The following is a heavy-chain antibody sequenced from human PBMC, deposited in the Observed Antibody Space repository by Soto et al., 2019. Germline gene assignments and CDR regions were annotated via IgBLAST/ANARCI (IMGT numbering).Heavy chain of an antibody. D-gene: IGHD3-3*01. CDR2: ISAYNGNT. CDR1: GYTFTSYG. CDR3: ARPNDFWSGYSLSGYYYYGMDV. J-gene: IGHJ6*02. V-gene: IGHV1-18*01. Sequence: QVQLVQSGAEVKKPGASVKVSCKASGYTFTSYGISWVRQAPGQGLEWMGWISAYNGNTNYAQKLQGRVTMTTDTSTCTAYMELRSLRSDDTAVYYCARPNDFWSGYSLSGYYYYGMDVWGQGTTVTVSS.